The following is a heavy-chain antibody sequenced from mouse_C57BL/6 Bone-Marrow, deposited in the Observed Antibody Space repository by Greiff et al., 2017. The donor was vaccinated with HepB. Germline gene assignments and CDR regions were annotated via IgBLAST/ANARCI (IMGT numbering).Heavy chain of an antibody. Sequence: QVQLQQSGAELVRPGASVTLSCKASGYSFTDYELYWVMQTPVHGLEGIGAIDPETGGTAYNQKFKGKAILTADKSSSTAYMELRSLTSEDSAVYYGTRALTDWGQGTLVTVSA. CDR1: GYSFTDYE. CDR2: IDPETGGT. J-gene: IGHJ3*01. D-gene: IGHD4-1*01. V-gene: IGHV1-15*01. CDR3: TRALTD.